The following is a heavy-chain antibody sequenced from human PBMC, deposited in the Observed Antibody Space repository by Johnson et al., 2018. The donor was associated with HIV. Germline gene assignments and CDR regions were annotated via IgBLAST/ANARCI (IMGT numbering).Heavy chain of an antibody. V-gene: IGHV3-20*04. CDR2: INWNGGRT. Sequence: VQLLESGGGVVRPGGSLRLSCAASGFTFDDYGMSWVRQAPGKGLEWVSGINWNGGRTGYADSVKGRFTISRDNAKNSLYLQMNSLRAEDTAVYYCARSYSGSTWDAFDIWGQGTMVTVSS. CDR3: ARSYSGSTWDAFDI. CDR1: GFTFDDYG. J-gene: IGHJ3*02. D-gene: IGHD1-26*01.